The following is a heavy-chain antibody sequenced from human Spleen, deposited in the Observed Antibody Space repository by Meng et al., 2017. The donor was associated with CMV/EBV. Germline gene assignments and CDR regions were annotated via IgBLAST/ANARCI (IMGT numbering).Heavy chain of an antibody. J-gene: IGHJ5*02. D-gene: IGHD2-21*02. Sequence: FSRSSLNWVRPAPGQGLEWMGGIIPTLGVPIYAQRFRGRITIAADESTSTISLEVGSLRSEDTAVYYCARRFVGFTYGDSSPKRRFDPWGQGTLVTVSS. CDR3: ARRFVGFTYGDSSPKRRFDP. CDR1: FSRSS. V-gene: IGHV1-69*10. CDR2: IIPTLGVP.